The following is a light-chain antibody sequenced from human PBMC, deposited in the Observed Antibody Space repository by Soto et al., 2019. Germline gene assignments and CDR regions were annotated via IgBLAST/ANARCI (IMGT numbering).Light chain of an antibody. Sequence: QSVLTQPPSASGSPGQSVTISCTGTGSDVGAYNYVSWYQQHPGKAPKLMIYEVSKRPSGVPDRFSGSKSGNTASLTVSGLQAEDEANYFCSSYTGTSYVFGTGTKLTVL. CDR3: SSYTGTSYV. J-gene: IGLJ1*01. CDR2: EVS. CDR1: GSDVGAYNY. V-gene: IGLV2-8*01.